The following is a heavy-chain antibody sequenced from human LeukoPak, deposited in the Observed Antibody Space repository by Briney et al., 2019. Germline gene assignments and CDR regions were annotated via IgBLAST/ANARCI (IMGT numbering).Heavy chain of an antibody. J-gene: IGHJ6*02. CDR2: IISQANSYAT. CDR3: TRLSYYYGMDV. V-gene: IGHV3-73*01. CDR1: GLTFSGSS. Sequence: PGGSPRLSCAASGLTFSGSSMNCVRHPSGKELQWVGRIISQANSYATAYAASVKGRFTNSRDDSKNTAYLQMNSLKTEDTAVYYCTRLSYYYGMDVWGQGTTVTVSS.